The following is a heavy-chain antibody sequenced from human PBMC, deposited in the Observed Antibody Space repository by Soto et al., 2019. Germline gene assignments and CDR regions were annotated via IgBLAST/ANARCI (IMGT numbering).Heavy chain of an antibody. CDR2: ISAYNYNT. CDR3: XXXXXXXXXWXDP. V-gene: IGHV1-18*01. J-gene: IGHJ5*02. CDR1: GYTFTSYG. Sequence: QVQLVQSGAEVKKPGASVKVSCKASGYTFTSYGLSWVRQAPGQGLEWMGRISAYNYNTNYAQKLQGRVTMTTDTXTXXXXXXXXXXXXXXXXXXXXXXXXXXXXXWXDPWGQGTLVTVSS.